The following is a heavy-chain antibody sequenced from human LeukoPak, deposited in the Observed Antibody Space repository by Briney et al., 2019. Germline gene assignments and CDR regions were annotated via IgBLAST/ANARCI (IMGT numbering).Heavy chain of an antibody. CDR1: GFTLTELS. Sequence: ASVKVSCKVSGFTLTELSMHWVRQAPGKGLEWMGGFDPEDGETIYAQKFQGRVTMTEDTSTDTAYMELSSLRSEDTAVYYCATKVPHTNLRFLEWLSVMDVWGKGTTVTVSS. D-gene: IGHD3-3*01. J-gene: IGHJ6*03. CDR3: ATKVPHTNLRFLEWLSVMDV. CDR2: FDPEDGET. V-gene: IGHV1-24*01.